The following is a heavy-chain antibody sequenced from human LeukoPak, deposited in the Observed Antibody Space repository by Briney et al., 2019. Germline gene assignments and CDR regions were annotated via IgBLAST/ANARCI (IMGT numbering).Heavy chain of an antibody. V-gene: IGHV4-59*08. Sequence: SETLSLTCTVSGGSITSYYWSWIRQPPGPGLEWIGYIHYSGTTHYNPSLKSRVTISVDTSKDQFSLKLNSVTAADTAVYYCARRAGSGWYFDYWGQGTLVTVSS. CDR2: IHYSGTT. D-gene: IGHD6-19*01. J-gene: IGHJ4*02. CDR1: GGSITSYY. CDR3: ARRAGSGWYFDY.